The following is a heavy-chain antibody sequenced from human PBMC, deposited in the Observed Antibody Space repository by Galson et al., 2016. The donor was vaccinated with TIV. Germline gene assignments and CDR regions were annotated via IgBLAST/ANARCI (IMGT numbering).Heavy chain of an antibody. CDR3: ARGSSYYSNYLDV. J-gene: IGHJ6*03. D-gene: IGHD3-3*01. CDR1: GGIFRSYA. Sequence: SVKVSCKASGGIFRSYAISWVRQGPGQGLEWMGGIIAIFGIPNYAQKFQGRVTITADESTTTVYMELSSLRSDDTADYYCARGSSYYSNYLDVWGKGTTVTVSS. CDR2: IIAIFGIP. V-gene: IGHV1-69*13.